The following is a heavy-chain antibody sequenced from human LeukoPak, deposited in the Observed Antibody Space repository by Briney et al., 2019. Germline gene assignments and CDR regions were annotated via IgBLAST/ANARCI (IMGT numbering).Heavy chain of an antibody. Sequence: GGSLRLSCAASGFSFSSYAMSCVRQAPGGGLDWVSSISANGDNIYYPDSVKGRFTISRDNSKNTLYLQMNSLRVEDTALYHCAKDQDRSVTTFHYWGQGTLVTVSS. CDR1: GFSFSSYA. CDR2: ISANGDNI. CDR3: AKDQDRSVTTFHY. J-gene: IGHJ4*02. V-gene: IGHV3-23*01. D-gene: IGHD4-17*01.